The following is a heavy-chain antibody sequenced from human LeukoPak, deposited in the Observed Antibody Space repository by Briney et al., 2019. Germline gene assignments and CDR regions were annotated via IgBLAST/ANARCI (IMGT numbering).Heavy chain of an antibody. CDR2: IRYDGGDK. Sequence: PGGSLRLSCVASGFIIRSYGMHWVRQAPGKGLEWVAFIRYDGGDKNYADSVKGRLTISRDNSKNTLYLQMNSLTAEDTAVYYCAKEKGRPYERSFDYWGQGTPVTVSS. J-gene: IGHJ4*02. CDR3: AKEKGRPYERSFDY. V-gene: IGHV3-30*02. CDR1: GFIIRSYG. D-gene: IGHD3-22*01.